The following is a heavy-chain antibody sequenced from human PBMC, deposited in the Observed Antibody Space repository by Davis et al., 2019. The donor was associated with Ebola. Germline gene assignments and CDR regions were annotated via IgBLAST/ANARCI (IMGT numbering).Heavy chain of an antibody. D-gene: IGHD3-3*01. Sequence: PSETLSLTCTVSGGSISSYYWSWIRQPPGKGLDWIGYIYYSGSTNYNPSLKSRVTISVDTSKNQFSLKLSSVTAADTAVYYCARESRGLPYYDFWSGYYDAFDIWGQGTMVTVSS. J-gene: IGHJ3*02. CDR2: IYYSGST. CDR3: ARESRGLPYYDFWSGYYDAFDI. V-gene: IGHV4-59*01. CDR1: GGSISSYY.